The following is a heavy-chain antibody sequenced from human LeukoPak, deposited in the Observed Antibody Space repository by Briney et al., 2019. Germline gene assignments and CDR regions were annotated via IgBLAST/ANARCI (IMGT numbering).Heavy chain of an antibody. CDR2: ISSSGSTI. J-gene: IGHJ4*02. V-gene: IGHV3-11*04. CDR3: ARDGATYSSGWYAY. D-gene: IGHD6-19*01. Sequence: PGGSRRLSCAASGFTFSVHYMNWIRQAPGKGLEWVSYISSSGSTIYYADSVKGRFTISRDNAKNSPYLQMNSLRAEDTAVYYCARDGATYSSGWYAYWGQGTLVTVSS. CDR1: GFTFSVHY.